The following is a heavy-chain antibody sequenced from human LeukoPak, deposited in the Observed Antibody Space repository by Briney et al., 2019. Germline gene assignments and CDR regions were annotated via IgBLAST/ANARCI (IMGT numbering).Heavy chain of an antibody. V-gene: IGHV1-46*01. Sequence: ASVKVSCKASGYTFTTDHIHWVRQAPGQGLEWMGIINPSGGSTTYAQKFQGRVTITADESTSTAYMELSSLRSEDTAVYYCARGGYSYGSYRPQYNWFDPWGQGTLVTVSS. J-gene: IGHJ5*02. CDR2: INPSGGST. CDR1: GYTFTTDH. CDR3: ARGGYSYGSYRPQYNWFDP. D-gene: IGHD5-18*01.